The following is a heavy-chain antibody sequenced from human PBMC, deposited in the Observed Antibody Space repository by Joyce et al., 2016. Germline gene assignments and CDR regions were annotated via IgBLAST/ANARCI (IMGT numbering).Heavy chain of an antibody. V-gene: IGHV4-30-4*01. J-gene: IGHJ4*02. Sequence: QVQLQESGPGLVKPSQTLSLTCTVSGGSISSGDYYWSWVRQSPGKGLEWIGYIYCSGSTHRNTSLKRRLTISADTSKNQFSRKVRSVTAADTAVYYCARGNGDFWSGYYNYFDYWGQGILVTVSS. CDR1: GGSISSGDYY. CDR3: ARGNGDFWSGYYNYFDY. CDR2: IYCSGST. D-gene: IGHD3-3*01.